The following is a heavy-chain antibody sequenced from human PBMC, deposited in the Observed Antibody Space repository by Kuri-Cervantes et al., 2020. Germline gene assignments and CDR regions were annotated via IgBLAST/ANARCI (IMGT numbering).Heavy chain of an antibody. CDR1: GYTFTGYY. D-gene: IGHD4-17*01. CDR3: AKDPNGDYLGAFDT. J-gene: IGHJ3*02. CDR2: INPNSGGT. Sequence: ASVKVSCKASGYTFTGYYMHWVRRAPGQGLEWMGWINPNSGGTNYAQKFQGRVTMTRDTSISTAYMELSSLRSEDTAVYYCAKDPNGDYLGAFDTWGQGTMVTVSS. V-gene: IGHV1-2*02.